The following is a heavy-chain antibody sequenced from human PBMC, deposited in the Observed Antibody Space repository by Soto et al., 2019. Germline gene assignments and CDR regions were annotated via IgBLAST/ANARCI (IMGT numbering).Heavy chain of an antibody. J-gene: IGHJ4*02. CDR1: GGTFSSYA. V-gene: IGHV1-69*05. CDR3: ARDSGSSGWYVY. D-gene: IGHD6-19*01. CDR2: INPINGTT. Sequence: SVKVSCKASGGTFSSYAISWVRQAPGQGLEWMGGINPINGTTNYAQKFQGRVTITRDTSASTAYMELSSLRSEDTAVYYCARDSGSSGWYVYWGQGILVTVSS.